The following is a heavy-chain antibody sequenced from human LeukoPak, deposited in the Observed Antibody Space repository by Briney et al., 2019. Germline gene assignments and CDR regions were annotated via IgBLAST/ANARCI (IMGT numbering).Heavy chain of an antibody. CDR2: IYTSGST. J-gene: IGHJ6*03. V-gene: IGHV4-4*09. Sequence: SETLSLTCTVSGGSISSYYWSWIRQPPGKGLEWIGYIYTSGSTNYNPSLKSRVTISVDTSKNQFPLKLSSVTAADTAVYYCAGYYYDSSGYLGYYYYYMDVWGKGTTVTVSS. CDR3: AGYYYDSSGYLGYYYYYMDV. D-gene: IGHD3-22*01. CDR1: GGSISSYY.